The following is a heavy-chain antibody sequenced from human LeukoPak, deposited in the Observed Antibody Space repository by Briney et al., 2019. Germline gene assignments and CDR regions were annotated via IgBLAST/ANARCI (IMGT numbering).Heavy chain of an antibody. D-gene: IGHD3-16*02. CDR1: GFTLCRLA. J-gene: IGHJ4*02. Sequence: GFLRLFCSASGFTLCRLAINWVRQAPGKGLGLVSAISGSGGSTYYADSVKGRFTISRDNSKNTLYLQMNSLRAEDTAVYYCATMITFGGVIVMDYWGQGTLVTVSS. CDR2: ISGSGGST. CDR3: ATMITFGGVIVMDY. V-gene: IGHV3-23*01.